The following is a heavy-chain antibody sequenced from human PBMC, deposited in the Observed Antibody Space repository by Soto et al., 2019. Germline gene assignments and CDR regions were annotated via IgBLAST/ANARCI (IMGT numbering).Heavy chain of an antibody. CDR3: ARATATVLRSAGRSSIIPHFFAY. Sequence: QVHLQQWGAGLLKPSETLSLTCAVYGGSFSTYKWTWIPQPPVKGLEWVGEVNHSGSTNSNPSLKSRVSTSLHTSRNHFSMKLPSVTAADTAVYYCARATATVLRSAGRSSIIPHFFAYWGQGALVTVSP. CDR2: VNHSGST. CDR1: GGSFSTYK. J-gene: IGHJ4*02. D-gene: IGHD2-21*01. V-gene: IGHV4-34*02.